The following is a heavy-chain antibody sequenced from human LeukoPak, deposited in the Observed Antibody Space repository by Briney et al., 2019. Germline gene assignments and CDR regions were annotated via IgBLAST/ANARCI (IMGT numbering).Heavy chain of an antibody. CDR1: GGTFSSYA. J-gene: IGHJ4*02. CDR2: ISANNGDT. V-gene: IGHV1-18*01. CDR3: ARDPPGLTLGSPGDY. Sequence: ASVKVSCKASGGTFSSYAISWVRQAPGQGLQRMGWISANNGDTSYSQKLQGRVTMTTDTSTNTAYMELRSLTSDDTAVYYCARDPPGLTLGSPGDYWGQGTLVIVSS. D-gene: IGHD3-16*01.